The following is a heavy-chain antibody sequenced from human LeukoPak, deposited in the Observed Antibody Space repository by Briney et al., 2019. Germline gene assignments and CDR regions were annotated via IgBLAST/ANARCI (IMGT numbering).Heavy chain of an antibody. Sequence: SETLSLTCTVSGGSISSSTHYWGWIRQPPGKGLEWIGSIHYSGRSFYSPSLKSRVTISLDTSKNQFSLKLSSVTAADTAVYYCARDYRQVHMEDGHSSSWYYYYYMDVWGKGTTVTISS. J-gene: IGHJ6*03. D-gene: IGHD6-13*01. CDR2: IHYSGRS. CDR3: ARDYRQVHMEDGHSSSWYYYYYMDV. CDR1: GGSISSSTHY. V-gene: IGHV4-39*07.